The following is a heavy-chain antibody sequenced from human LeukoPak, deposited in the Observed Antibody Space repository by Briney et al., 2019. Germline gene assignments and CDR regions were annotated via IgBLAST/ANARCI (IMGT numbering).Heavy chain of an antibody. D-gene: IGHD1-14*01. J-gene: IGHJ4*02. Sequence: PSETLSLTCTVSGGSISSYYWSWIRQPPGKGLEWIGYIYYSGSTNYNPSLESRVTISVDTSKNQFSLKLSSVTAADTAVYYCARNRKHSLYYFDYWGQGTLVTVSS. CDR1: GGSISSYY. CDR3: ARNRKHSLYYFDY. CDR2: IYYSGST. V-gene: IGHV4-59*01.